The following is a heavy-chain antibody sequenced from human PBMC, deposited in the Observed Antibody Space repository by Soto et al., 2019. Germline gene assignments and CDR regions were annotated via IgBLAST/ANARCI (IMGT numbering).Heavy chain of an antibody. J-gene: IGHJ3*02. D-gene: IGHD6-13*01. Sequence: QVQLVESGGGVVQPGRSLRLSCAASGFTFSSYGMHWVRQAPGKGLEWVAVISYDGSNKYYADSVKGRFTISRDNSKNTLYLQMNSLRAEDTAVYYCAKGRQQLAEIRVGANLDDAFDIWGQGTMVTVSS. V-gene: IGHV3-30*18. CDR2: ISYDGSNK. CDR3: AKGRQQLAEIRVGANLDDAFDI. CDR1: GFTFSSYG.